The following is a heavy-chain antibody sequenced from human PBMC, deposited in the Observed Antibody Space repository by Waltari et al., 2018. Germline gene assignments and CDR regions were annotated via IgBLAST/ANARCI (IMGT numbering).Heavy chain of an antibody. D-gene: IGHD3-10*01. CDR2: IIPSFGTA. CDR3: AREYYYGSGNWFDP. Sequence: QVKLVQSGAEVKKPGSSVKVSCKASGGTFSSYAISWVRQAPGQGLEWMGGIIPSFGTANDAQKIQSRVTTTADESTTTAYIVLSSIRSEYTAVYYSAREYYYGSGNWFDPWCQGTLVTVSS. CDR1: GGTFSSYA. J-gene: IGHJ5*02. V-gene: IGHV1-69*12.